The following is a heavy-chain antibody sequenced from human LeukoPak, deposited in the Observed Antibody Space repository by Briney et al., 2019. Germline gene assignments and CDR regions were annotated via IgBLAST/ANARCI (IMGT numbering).Heavy chain of an antibody. V-gene: IGHV3-21*01. J-gene: IGHJ6*03. D-gene: IGHD6-19*01. Sequence: GGSLRLSCAAYGFTFSSYSMNWVRQAPGRGLEWVSFISTSSSYIYYADSVKGRFTISRDNAKNSLYLEMNSLRAEDTAVYYCARRISGWYSFYYYYYMDVWGKGTTVTISS. CDR2: ISTSSSYI. CDR3: ARRISGWYSFYYYYYMDV. CDR1: GFTFSSYS.